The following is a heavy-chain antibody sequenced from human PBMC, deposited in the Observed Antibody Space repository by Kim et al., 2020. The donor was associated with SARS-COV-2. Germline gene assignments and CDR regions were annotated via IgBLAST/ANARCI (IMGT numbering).Heavy chain of an antibody. Sequence: YYNPSLKSRVTISVDTSKNQFSLKRSSVTAADTAVYYCARVPGYDIRFDPWGQGTLVTVSS. D-gene: IGHD3-9*01. J-gene: IGHJ5*02. CDR3: ARVPGYDIRFDP. V-gene: IGHV4-31*02.